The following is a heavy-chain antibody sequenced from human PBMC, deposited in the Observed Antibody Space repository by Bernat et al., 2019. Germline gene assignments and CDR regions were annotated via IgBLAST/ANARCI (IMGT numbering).Heavy chain of an antibody. D-gene: IGHD4-17*01. V-gene: IGHV3-30*18. CDR3: AKDRYYGDFVGIFDY. Sequence: QVQLVESGGGVVQPGRSPRLSCAASGFTFSSYGMHWVRQAPGKGLEWVAVISYDGSNKYYADSVKGRFTISRDNSKNTLYLQMNSLRAEDTAVYYCAKDRYYGDFVGIFDYWGQGTLVTVSS. CDR2: ISYDGSNK. J-gene: IGHJ4*02. CDR1: GFTFSSYG.